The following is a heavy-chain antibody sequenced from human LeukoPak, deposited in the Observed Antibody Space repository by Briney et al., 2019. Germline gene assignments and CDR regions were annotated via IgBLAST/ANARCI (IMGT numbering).Heavy chain of an antibody. CDR1: GYTFTSYY. Sequence: ASVKVSCKASGYTFTSYYMHWVRQAPGQGLEWMGIINPSGGSTSYAQKFQGRVTMTRDMSTSTVYMELSSLRSEDTAVYYCARSVKIRPSDSYDSSGYFQGYFDYWGQGTLVTVSS. V-gene: IGHV1-46*01. D-gene: IGHD3-22*01. CDR3: ARSVKIRPSDSYDSSGYFQGYFDY. CDR2: INPSGGST. J-gene: IGHJ4*02.